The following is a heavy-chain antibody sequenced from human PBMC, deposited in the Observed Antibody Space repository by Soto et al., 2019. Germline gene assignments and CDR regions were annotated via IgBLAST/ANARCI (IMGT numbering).Heavy chain of an antibody. J-gene: IGHJ3*02. D-gene: IGHD3-22*01. Sequence: PGGSLRLSWSASGFTFSSYAMNWVRQAPGKGLEWVSVISGSGGSTYYADSVKGRFTISRDNYKNTLYLQMNSLRAEDTAVYYCAKFITMIVVVIGDAFDIWGQGTMVTVSS. V-gene: IGHV3-23*01. CDR1: GFTFSSYA. CDR2: ISGSGGST. CDR3: AKFITMIVVVIGDAFDI.